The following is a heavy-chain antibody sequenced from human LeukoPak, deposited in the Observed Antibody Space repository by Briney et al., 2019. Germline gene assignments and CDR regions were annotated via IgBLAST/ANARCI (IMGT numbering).Heavy chain of an antibody. Sequence: GGSLRLSCAASGFTFSSYAMSWVRQAPGKGLDWVSAISGSGGSTYYADSVKGRFTISRDNSKNTLYLQMNSLRAEDTAVYYCAKDPDIVVVPAALDYWGQGTLVTVSS. CDR2: ISGSGGST. CDR1: GFTFSSYA. J-gene: IGHJ4*02. CDR3: AKDPDIVVVPAALDY. V-gene: IGHV3-23*01. D-gene: IGHD2-2*01.